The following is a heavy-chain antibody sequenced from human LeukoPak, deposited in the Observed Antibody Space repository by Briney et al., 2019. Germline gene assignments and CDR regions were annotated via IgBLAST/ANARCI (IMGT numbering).Heavy chain of an antibody. CDR2: ISAYNGNT. CDR3: ARGSYPYYYDSSGYLNWFDP. D-gene: IGHD3-22*01. CDR1: GYTFTSYV. Sequence: ASVKVSCKASGYTFTSYVMSWVRQAPGHGLEGMGWISAYNGNTNYAQKLQGRVTMTTDTSTSTAYMELRSLRSDDTAVYYCARGSYPYYYDSSGYLNWFDPWGQGTLVTVSS. J-gene: IGHJ5*02. V-gene: IGHV1-18*01.